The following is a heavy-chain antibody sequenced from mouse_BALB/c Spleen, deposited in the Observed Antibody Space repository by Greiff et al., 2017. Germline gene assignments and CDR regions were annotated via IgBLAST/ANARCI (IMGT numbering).Heavy chain of an antibody. CDR1: GFTFSSYG. Sequence: EVKLVESGGDLVKPGGSLKLSCAASGFTFSSYGMSWVRQTPDKRLEWVATISSGGSYTYYPDSVKGRFTISRDNAKNTLYLQMSSLKSEDTAMYYCARRVVAPYYYAMDYWGQGTSVTVSS. CDR2: ISSGGSYT. CDR3: ARRVVAPYYYAMDY. D-gene: IGHD1-1*01. V-gene: IGHV5-6*02. J-gene: IGHJ4*01.